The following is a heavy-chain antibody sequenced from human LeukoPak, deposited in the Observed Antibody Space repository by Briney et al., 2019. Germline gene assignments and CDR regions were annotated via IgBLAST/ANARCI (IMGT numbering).Heavy chain of an antibody. V-gene: IGHV3-33*01. J-gene: IGHJ3*02. CDR3: ARASINGDELGAFDI. Sequence: GGSLRLSCAASGFIFSSYGMHWVPQAPGKGLEWVAVIWYDGSNKYYADSVKGRSTISRDNIKNTLYLQMNSLRAEDTAVYYCARASINGDELGAFDIWGQGTMVTVSS. CDR2: IWYDGSNK. D-gene: IGHD4-17*01. CDR1: GFIFSSYG.